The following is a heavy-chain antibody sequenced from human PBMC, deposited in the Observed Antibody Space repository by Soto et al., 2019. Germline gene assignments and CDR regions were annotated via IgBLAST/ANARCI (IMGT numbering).Heavy chain of an antibody. CDR1: GFTFSGYW. D-gene: IGHD3-9*01. CDR3: ARGPSYSDYSNDWFFDS. CDR2: IKKDGTEK. J-gene: IGHJ4*02. V-gene: IGHV3-7*03. Sequence: GGSLRLSCTASGFTFSGYWMTWVRQAPGKGLEWVADIKKDGTEKYYVDSLKGRFTISRDNAKKSVYLQMNGLTVEDTAVYRCARGPSYSDYSNDWFFDSWGQGALVTVSS.